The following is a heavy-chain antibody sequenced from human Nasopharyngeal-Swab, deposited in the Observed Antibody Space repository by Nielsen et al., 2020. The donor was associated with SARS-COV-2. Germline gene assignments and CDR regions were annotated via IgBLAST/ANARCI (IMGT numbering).Heavy chain of an antibody. CDR3: ARGRGSSPSRVYYYYMDV. Sequence: WIRQPPGTGLEWIGEINHSGSTNYNPSLKSRVTISVDTSKNQFSLKLSSVTAADTAVYYCARGRGSSPSRVYYYYMDVWGKGTTVTVSS. D-gene: IGHD6-6*01. J-gene: IGHJ6*03. CDR2: INHSGST. V-gene: IGHV4-34*01.